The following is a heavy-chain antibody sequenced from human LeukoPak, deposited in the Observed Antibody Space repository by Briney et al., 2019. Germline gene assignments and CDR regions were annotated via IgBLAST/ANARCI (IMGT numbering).Heavy chain of an antibody. V-gene: IGHV4-59*01. CDR2: IYYSGST. CDR1: GGSFSTYY. J-gene: IGHJ4*02. Sequence: PSETLSLTCAVSGGSFSTYYWSWIRQPPGKGLEWIGYIYYSGSTNYNPSLKSRVTISVDTSKNQFSLKLSSVTAADTAVYYCAREGEMATSAFDYWGQGTLVTVSS. D-gene: IGHD5-24*01. CDR3: AREGEMATSAFDY.